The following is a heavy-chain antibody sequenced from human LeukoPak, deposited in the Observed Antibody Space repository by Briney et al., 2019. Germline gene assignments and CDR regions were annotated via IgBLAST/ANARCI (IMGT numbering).Heavy chain of an antibody. CDR2: IRSKANSYAT. Sequence: GGSLRLSCAASGFTFSGSAMHWVRQASGKGLEWVGRIRSKANSYATAYAASVKGRFTISRDDSKNTAYLQMNSLKTEDTAVYYCTRPYRYYDSSAFDYWGQGTLVTVSS. CDR3: TRPYRYYDSSAFDY. J-gene: IGHJ4*02. CDR1: GFTFSGSA. V-gene: IGHV3-73*01. D-gene: IGHD3-22*01.